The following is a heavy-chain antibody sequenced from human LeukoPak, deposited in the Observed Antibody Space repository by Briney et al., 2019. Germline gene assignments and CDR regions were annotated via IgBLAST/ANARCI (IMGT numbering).Heavy chain of an antibody. D-gene: IGHD3-10*01. Sequence: SVKVSCKASGGTFSSYGISWVRQAPGQGLEWMGGIIPIFGTTIYAQKFQGRVTITTDESTSTGYMELSSLRSEDTAVYYCARHMVRGVINGPWFDPWGQGTLVTVSS. CDR1: GGTFSSYG. CDR2: IIPIFGTT. J-gene: IGHJ5*02. V-gene: IGHV1-69*05. CDR3: ARHMVRGVINGPWFDP.